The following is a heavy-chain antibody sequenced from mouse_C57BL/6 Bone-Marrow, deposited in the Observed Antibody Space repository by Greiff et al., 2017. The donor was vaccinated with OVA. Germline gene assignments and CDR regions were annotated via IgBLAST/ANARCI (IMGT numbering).Heavy chain of an antibody. CDR3: TTYLWDPYYAMDY. J-gene: IGHJ4*01. D-gene: IGHD4-1*01. V-gene: IGHV6-6*01. CDR1: GFTFSDAW. CDR2: IRNKANNHAT. Sequence: EVKVEESGGGLVQPGGSMKLSCAASGFTFSDAWMDWVRQSPEKGLEWVAEIRNKANNHATYYAESVKGRFTISRDDSKSSVYLQMNSLRAEDTGIYYCTTYLWDPYYAMDYWGQGTSVTVSS.